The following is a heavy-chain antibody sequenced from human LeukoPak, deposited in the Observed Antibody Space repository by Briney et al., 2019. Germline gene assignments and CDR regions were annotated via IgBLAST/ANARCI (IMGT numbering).Heavy chain of an antibody. J-gene: IGHJ4*02. D-gene: IGHD3-22*01. Sequence: PGGSLRLSCAASGFTFSSYAMSWVRQAPGKGLEWVSVIYSGGSTYYADSVKGRFTISRDNSKNTLYLQMNSLRAEDTAVYYCAREGDSSGNFDYWGQGTLVTVSS. CDR1: GFTFSSYA. CDR2: IYSGGST. V-gene: IGHV3-53*01. CDR3: AREGDSSGNFDY.